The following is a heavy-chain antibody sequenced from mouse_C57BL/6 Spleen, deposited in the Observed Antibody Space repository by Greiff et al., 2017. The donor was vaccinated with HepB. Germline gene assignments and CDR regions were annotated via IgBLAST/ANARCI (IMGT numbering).Heavy chain of an antibody. J-gene: IGHJ4*01. Sequence: QVQLKQPGAELVMPGASVKLSCKASGYTFTSYWMHWVKQRPGQGLEWIGEIDPSDSYTNYNQKFKGKSTLTVDKSSSTAYMQHSSLTSEDSAVYDCARSSMIARSYYYAMDYWGQGTSVTVSS. CDR3: ARSSMIARSYYYAMDY. D-gene: IGHD2-4*01. CDR2: IDPSDSYT. V-gene: IGHV1-69*01. CDR1: GYTFTSYW.